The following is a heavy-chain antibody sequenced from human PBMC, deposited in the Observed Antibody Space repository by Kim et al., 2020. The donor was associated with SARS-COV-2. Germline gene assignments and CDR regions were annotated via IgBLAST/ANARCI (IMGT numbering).Heavy chain of an antibody. CDR2: IIGTRGGT. D-gene: IGHD5-18*01. Sequence: GGSLRLSCVASGFSISDYAMSWVRQAPGKGLDWVSSIIGTRGGTYSADSVKGRFTISNDSSKNTLYLIMNSLRADTTALYYCSERRGKAFGYFVFVNWG. V-gene: IGHV3-23*01. CDR1: GFSISDYA. J-gene: IGHJ4*01. CDR3: SERRGKAFGYFVFVN.